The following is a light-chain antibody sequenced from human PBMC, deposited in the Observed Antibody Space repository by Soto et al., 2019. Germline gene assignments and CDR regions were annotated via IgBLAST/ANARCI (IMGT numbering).Light chain of an antibody. Sequence: DIQMTQSPSTLSASIGDRVTITCRASQTINNWLAWYQQKPGKAPNLLIYHASNLETGVPSRFIGSAFGTEFNLTISSLQPDDFATYYCQHYNSYPWTFGQGTKVEIK. CDR2: HAS. V-gene: IGKV1-5*01. CDR1: QTINNW. J-gene: IGKJ1*01. CDR3: QHYNSYPWT.